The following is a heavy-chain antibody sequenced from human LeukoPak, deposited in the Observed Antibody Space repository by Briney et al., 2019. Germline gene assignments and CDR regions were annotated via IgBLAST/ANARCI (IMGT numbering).Heavy chain of an antibody. Sequence: PGGSLRLSCAASGFTFSSYAMNWVRQAPGKGLEWVSTISGSGGSTYYADSVRGRFALSRDNSKKTLFLQMNSLRVEDTAVYYCAKDRGYDYSYGLDVWGQGTTVTVSS. J-gene: IGHJ6*02. CDR2: ISGSGGST. CDR1: GFTFSSYA. V-gene: IGHV3-23*01. CDR3: AKDRGYDYSYGLDV. D-gene: IGHD5-12*01.